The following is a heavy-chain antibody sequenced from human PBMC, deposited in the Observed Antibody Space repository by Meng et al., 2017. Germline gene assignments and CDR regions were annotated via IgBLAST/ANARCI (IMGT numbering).Heavy chain of an antibody. CDR1: RFTFSSYA. J-gene: IGHJ4*02. CDR2: ISYDGSNK. V-gene: IGHV3-30*01. Sequence: VRLGDSGGGVVQPGGSLRLSCAASRFTFSSYAMHWVRQAPGKGLEWVAVISYDGSNKYYADSVKGRFTISRDNSKNTLYLQMNSLRAEDTAVYYCAHFDYWGQGTLVTVSS. CDR3: AHFDY.